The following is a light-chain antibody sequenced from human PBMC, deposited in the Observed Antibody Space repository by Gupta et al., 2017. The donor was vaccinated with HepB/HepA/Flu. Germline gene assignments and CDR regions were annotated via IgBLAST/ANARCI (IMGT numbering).Light chain of an antibody. Sequence: QSVLTQPPSASGTPGQRVTIPCSGSSPNIGINTVNWYQQLPGTAPKLLIYSNNQRPSGVPDRFSGSKSGTSASLAISGLQSEDEADYYCAAWDDSLNGHVFGTGTKVTVL. CDR1: SPNIGINT. J-gene: IGLJ1*01. V-gene: IGLV1-44*01. CDR3: AAWDDSLNGHV. CDR2: SNN.